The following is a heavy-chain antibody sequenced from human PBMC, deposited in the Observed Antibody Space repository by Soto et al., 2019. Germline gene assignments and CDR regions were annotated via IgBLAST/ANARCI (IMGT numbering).Heavy chain of an antibody. J-gene: IGHJ5*02. CDR1: GGSTSTYY. D-gene: IGHD5-12*01. CDR3: ARGRGYSGQRRGWFDP. CDR2: IYYSGRT. Sequence: QLQLQEPGPGLVKPSETLSLTATVSGGSTSTYYWNWIRHPPGKGLEWIGDIYYSGRTNYNPALKSRVAISVDMSKNQFSLNLSSVTPADTAVYYCARGRGYSGQRRGWFDPWGQGTLVTVSS. V-gene: IGHV4-59*01.